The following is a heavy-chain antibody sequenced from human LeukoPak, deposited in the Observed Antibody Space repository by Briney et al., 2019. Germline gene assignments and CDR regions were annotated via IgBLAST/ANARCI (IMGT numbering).Heavy chain of an antibody. D-gene: IGHD2-2*01. CDR2: IYYSGST. CDR3: ARVIPAAPMDYGMDG. V-gene: IGHV4-31*03. Sequence: SQTLSLTCTVSGGSISSGGYSWSWIRQHPGKGLEWIGYIYYSGSTYYNPSLKSRVTISVDTSKNQFSLKLSSVTAADTAVYYWARVIPAAPMDYGMDGWGQGTKVTGSS. J-gene: IGHJ6*02. CDR1: GGSISSGGYS.